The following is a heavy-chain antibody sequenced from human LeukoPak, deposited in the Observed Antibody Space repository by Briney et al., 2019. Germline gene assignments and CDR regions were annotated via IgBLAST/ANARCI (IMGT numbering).Heavy chain of an antibody. V-gene: IGHV4-39*07. CDR2: IYYSGAT. Sequence: SETLSLTCTVSGGFFSSSSYYWGWVRQPPGKGLEWIGTIYYSGATHYNPSLKSRLTMSVDTSKTQFSLKLSSVTAADTAVYYCARSDRRIRGVIEAFDYWGQGTLVTVSS. CDR3: ARSDRRIRGVIEAFDY. D-gene: IGHD3-10*01. CDR1: GGFFSSSSYY. J-gene: IGHJ4*02.